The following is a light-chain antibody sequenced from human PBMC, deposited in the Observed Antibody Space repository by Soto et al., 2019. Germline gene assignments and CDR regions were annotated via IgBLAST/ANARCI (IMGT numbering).Light chain of an antibody. J-gene: IGKJ1*01. CDR2: GTL. Sequence: ETVLTQSPGTLSLSPGERATLSCRASQSVSSIYLAWYQQKPGQAPRLLIYGTLNRATGIPDRFSGSGSGTDFTLTISRLEPEDSAVYYCQQFDSSPTFGQGTKVEIK. CDR3: QQFDSSPT. V-gene: IGKV3-20*01. CDR1: QSVSSIY.